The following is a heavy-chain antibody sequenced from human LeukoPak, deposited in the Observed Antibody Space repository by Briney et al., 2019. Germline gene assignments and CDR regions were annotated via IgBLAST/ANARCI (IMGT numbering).Heavy chain of an antibody. Sequence: GGSLRLSCAASGFTFDDYARHWVRQAPGKGLEWVSLISWDGGSTYYADSVKGRFTISRDNSKNSLYLQMNSLRAEGTALYYCVSEVSGSFPTWGQGTQLAVSS. CDR3: VSEVSGSFPT. J-gene: IGHJ4*02. CDR1: GFTFDDYA. V-gene: IGHV3-43D*03. CDR2: ISWDGGST. D-gene: IGHD1-26*01.